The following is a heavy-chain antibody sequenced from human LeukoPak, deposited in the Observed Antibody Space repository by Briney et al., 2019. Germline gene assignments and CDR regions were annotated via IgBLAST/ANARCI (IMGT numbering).Heavy chain of an antibody. V-gene: IGHV3-23*01. CDR3: AKVRRGGGYDSPPSDAFDI. CDR1: GFTFGSYA. Sequence: PGGSLRLSCAASGFTFGSYAMSWVRQAPGKGLEWVSAISGSGLGTYYADSVKGRFTISRDNSKNTLYLQMNSLRAEDTAVYHCAKVRRGGGYDSPPSDAFDIWGQGTMVTVS. D-gene: IGHD5-12*01. J-gene: IGHJ3*02. CDR2: ISGSGLGT.